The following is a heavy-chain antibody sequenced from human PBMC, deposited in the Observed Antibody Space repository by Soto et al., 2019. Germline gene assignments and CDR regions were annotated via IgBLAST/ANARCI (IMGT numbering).Heavy chain of an antibody. Sequence: QVQLQESGPRLVKPSETLSLTCTVSGGSISSYYWSWIRQPPGKGLELIGYIYYSGTTNYNPSLKSRVTISVDTAKNQFSLKLSSVTAADTAVYYCAREVRQYNWFDPWGQGTLFTVSS. D-gene: IGHD1-1*01. V-gene: IGHV4-59*01. CDR1: GGSISSYY. CDR3: AREVRQYNWFDP. CDR2: IYYSGTT. J-gene: IGHJ5*02.